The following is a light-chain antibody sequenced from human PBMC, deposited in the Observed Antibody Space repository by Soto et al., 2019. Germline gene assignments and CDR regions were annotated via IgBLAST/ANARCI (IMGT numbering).Light chain of an antibody. V-gene: IGKV3-15*01. J-gene: IGKJ2*01. CDR3: QQYKNWPPLYS. Sequence: EIVMTQSPATLSVSPGERATLSCRASQRVSSNLAWYQQKPGQAPRLLIYGASTRATGIPARFSGSGSGTEFTITISSLQSEDVAVYYCQQYKNWPPLYSFRQRTKLEIK. CDR1: QRVSSN. CDR2: GAS.